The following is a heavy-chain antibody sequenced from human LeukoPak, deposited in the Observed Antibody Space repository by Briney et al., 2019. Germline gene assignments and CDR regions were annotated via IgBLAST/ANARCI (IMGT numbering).Heavy chain of an antibody. CDR1: GGSISSYY. D-gene: IGHD4-23*01. J-gene: IGHJ4*02. V-gene: IGHV4-34*01. CDR2: VNHSGST. CDR3: ARNGHRPPSVADY. Sequence: SETLSLTCTVSGGSISSYYWSWIRQPPGKGLEWIGEVNHSGSTNYNPSLKSRVTISVDTSKNQFSLKLSSVTAADTAVYYCARNGHRPPSVADYWGQGTLVTVSS.